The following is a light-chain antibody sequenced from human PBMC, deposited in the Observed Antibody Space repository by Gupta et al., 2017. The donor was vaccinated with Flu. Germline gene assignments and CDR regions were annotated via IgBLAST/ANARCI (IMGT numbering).Light chain of an antibody. J-gene: IGKJ2*01. CDR1: ESVSNT. Sequence: EIVMTQSPATLSVSPGERTTLSCRASESVSNTVAWYQQKPGQAPRLLIYGASTRATGIPARFSGSGSGTEFSLTISGRQSEDVGVYYCQQEDKWPRSNFGQGTKVEIK. V-gene: IGKV3-15*01. CDR2: GAS. CDR3: QQEDKWPRSN.